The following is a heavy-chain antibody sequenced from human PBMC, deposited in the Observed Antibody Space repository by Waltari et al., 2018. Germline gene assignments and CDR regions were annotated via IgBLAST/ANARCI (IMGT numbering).Heavy chain of an antibody. Sequence: QVQLQESGPGLVKPSETLSLTCTVSGYSIISGYYWGWIRQPPGKGLEWIGTIYHSGSTYYNPSPKSRVTTSVDTSKNQFSLRLSSVTAADTAVYYCARVAQPADSYYYYMDVWGKGTTVTISS. CDR2: IYHSGST. CDR1: GYSIISGYY. D-gene: IGHD2-2*01. CDR3: ARVAQPADSYYYYMDV. J-gene: IGHJ6*03. V-gene: IGHV4-38-2*02.